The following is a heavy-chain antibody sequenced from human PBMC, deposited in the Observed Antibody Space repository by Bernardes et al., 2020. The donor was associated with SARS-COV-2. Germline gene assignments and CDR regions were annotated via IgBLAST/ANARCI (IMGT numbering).Heavy chain of an antibody. CDR1: GYTLTELS. D-gene: IGHD2-2*01. CDR3: ARAGGGAASIDV. Sequence: ASVKVSCKVSGYTLTELSMHWVRQAPGKGLEWMGGFDSEDGETIYAQKFQGRVTMTEDTSTDTAYMELSSLRSEDTAVYYCARAGGGAASIDVWGQGTLVTVSA. CDR2: FDSEDGET. J-gene: IGHJ3*01. V-gene: IGHV1-24*01.